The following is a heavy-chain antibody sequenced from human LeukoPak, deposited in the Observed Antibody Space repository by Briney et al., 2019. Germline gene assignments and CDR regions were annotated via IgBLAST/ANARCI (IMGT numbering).Heavy chain of an antibody. J-gene: IGHJ5*02. D-gene: IGHD3-10*01. CDR2: INPNSGIT. CDR1: GYTFTSYD. V-gene: IGHV1-8*03. Sequence: ASVKVSCKASGYTFTSYDINWVRQATGQGLEWMGWINPNSGITVYAQKFQGRVTITADKSTSTAYMELSSLRSEDTAVYYCASSGPGVWGVITSILARRPGNWFDPWGQGTLVTVSS. CDR3: ASSGPGVWGVITSILARRPGNWFDP.